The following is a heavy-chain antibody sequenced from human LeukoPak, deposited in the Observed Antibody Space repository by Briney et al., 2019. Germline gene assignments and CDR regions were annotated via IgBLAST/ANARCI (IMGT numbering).Heavy chain of an antibody. CDR1: GYTFTSYG. J-gene: IGHJ3*02. Sequence: GASVKVSCKASGYTFTSYGISWVRQAPGQGLEWMGRISAYNGNTNYAQKLQGRVTMTPDTSTSTAYMELRSLRSYDTAVYYCARGPRITIFGVVTYDAFDIWGQGTMVTVSS. CDR3: ARGPRITIFGVVTYDAFDI. V-gene: IGHV1-18*01. D-gene: IGHD3-3*01. CDR2: ISAYNGNT.